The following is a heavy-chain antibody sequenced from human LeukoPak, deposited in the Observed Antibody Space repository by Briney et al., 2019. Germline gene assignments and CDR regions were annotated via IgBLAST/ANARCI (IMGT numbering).Heavy chain of an antibody. D-gene: IGHD3-3*01. V-gene: IGHV1-69*04. Sequence: SVKVSCKASGGTFTSYAISWVRQAPGQGLEWMGRIIPILGIANYAQKFQGRVTITADKSTSTAYMELSSLRSEDTAVYYCAYNYDFWSGSTNWFDPWGQGTLVTVSS. J-gene: IGHJ5*02. CDR1: GGTFTSYA. CDR3: AYNYDFWSGSTNWFDP. CDR2: IIPILGIA.